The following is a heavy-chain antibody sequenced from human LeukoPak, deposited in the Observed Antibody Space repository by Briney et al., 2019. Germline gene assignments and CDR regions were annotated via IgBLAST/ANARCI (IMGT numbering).Heavy chain of an antibody. CDR1: GYTLTELS. D-gene: IGHD6-13*01. Sequence: GASVTVSCTVSGYTLTELSMHWVRQAPGKGLEWMGGFDPEDGETIYAQKFQGRVTMTEDTSTDTAYMELSSLRSEDTAVYYCATEEAAAGYFDYWGQGTLVTVSS. V-gene: IGHV1-24*01. CDR2: FDPEDGET. J-gene: IGHJ4*02. CDR3: ATEEAAAGYFDY.